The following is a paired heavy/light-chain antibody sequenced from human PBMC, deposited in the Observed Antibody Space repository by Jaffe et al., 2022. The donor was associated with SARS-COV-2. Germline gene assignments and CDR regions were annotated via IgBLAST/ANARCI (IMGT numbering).Heavy chain of an antibody. D-gene: IGHD3-3*01. Sequence: QVQLVESGGGLVKPGGSLRLSCAASGFTFSDYYMSWIRQAPGKGLEWVSYISSSGSTIYYADSVKGRFTISRDNAKNSLYLQMNSLRAEDTAVYYCAREQKITIFGVDETYGMDVWGQGTTVTVSS. CDR1: GFTFSDYY. J-gene: IGHJ6*02. V-gene: IGHV3-11*01. CDR2: ISSSGSTI. CDR3: AREQKITIFGVDETYGMDV.
Light chain of an antibody. J-gene: IGLJ3*02. Sequence: QSVLTQPPSASGTPGQRVTISCSGSSSNIGSNYVYWYQQLPGTAPKLLIYRNNQRPSGVPDRFSGSKSGTSASLAISGLRSEDEADYYCAAWDDSLSGLWVFGGGTKLTVL. CDR2: RNN. CDR1: SSNIGSNY. V-gene: IGLV1-47*01. CDR3: AAWDDSLSGLWV.